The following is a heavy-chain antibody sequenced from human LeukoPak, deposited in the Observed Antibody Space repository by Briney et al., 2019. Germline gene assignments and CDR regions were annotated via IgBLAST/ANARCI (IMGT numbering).Heavy chain of an antibody. V-gene: IGHV3-30-3*01. CDR3: ARDTYYYDSSGYYN. J-gene: IGHJ4*02. D-gene: IGHD3-22*01. CDR1: GFTLSSYA. Sequence: GGSLRLSCAASGFTLSSYAMHWVRQAPGKGLEWVAVISYDGSNKYYADSVKGRFTISRDNSKNTLYLQMNSLRAEDTAVYYCARDTYYYDSSGYYNWGQGTLVTVSS. CDR2: ISYDGSNK.